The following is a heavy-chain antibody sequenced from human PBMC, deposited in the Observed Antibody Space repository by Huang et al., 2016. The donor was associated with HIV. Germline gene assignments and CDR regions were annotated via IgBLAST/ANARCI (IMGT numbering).Heavy chain of an antibody. J-gene: IGHJ4*02. CDR1: GFSISSYW. CDR2: INSDGRST. Sequence: EVQLVESGGGLVQPGGSLRLSCAASGFSISSYWMHWVRQAPGKGLVWVSRINSDGRSTSYADSVKGRFTISRDNAKNTLYLPMDSLRAEDTAVYYCARDPRIQSWLNFFDYWGQGTLVSVSS. V-gene: IGHV3-74*01. CDR3: ARDPRIQSWLNFFDY. D-gene: IGHD3-22*01.